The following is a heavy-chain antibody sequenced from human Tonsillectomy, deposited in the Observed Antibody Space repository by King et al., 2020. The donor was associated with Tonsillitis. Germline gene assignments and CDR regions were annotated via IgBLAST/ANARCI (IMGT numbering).Heavy chain of an antibody. J-gene: IGHJ5*01. V-gene: IGHV3-48*02. CDR2: ISSSSSII. D-gene: IGHD3-10*01. CDR3: ARGGALWFGELSLFDS. Sequence: VQLVESGGDLVQPGGSLRLSCAASGFTFSSYNMNWVRQAPGKGLEGVSYISSSSSIIDYADSVKGRFTISRDNAKNSLYLQMNSLRDEDTAVYYCARGGALWFGELSLFDSWGQGTLVTVSS. CDR1: GFTFSSYN.